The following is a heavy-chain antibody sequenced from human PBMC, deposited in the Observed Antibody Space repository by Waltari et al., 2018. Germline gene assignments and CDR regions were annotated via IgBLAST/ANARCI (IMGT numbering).Heavy chain of an antibody. Sequence: QVQLVESGGGLVKPGGSLRLSCAASGFTFSNNYRGWIRQAPGTGLDCIPSIGDSGTTITSPDSVKGRFTISRDNAKNSLYLQMNILTAEDTAVYFCSRDPRWLDVWGKGTTVTVSS. J-gene: IGHJ6*04. D-gene: IGHD5-12*01. CDR2: IGDSGTTI. CDR1: GFTFSNNY. V-gene: IGHV3-11*01. CDR3: SRDPRWLDV.